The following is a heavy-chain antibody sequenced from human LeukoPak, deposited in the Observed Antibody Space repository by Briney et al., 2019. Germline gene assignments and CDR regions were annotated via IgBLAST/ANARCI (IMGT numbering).Heavy chain of an antibody. Sequence: PGGSLRLSCGGSGFTFSSYAMSWVRQAPGKGLEWVSAISGSGSNTHYADSVKGRFIISGDHSKDTLYLQMNSLTAADTAVYYCAKYPRPDWRYYYYYMDFWGKGTRVTVSS. CDR2: ISGSGSNT. J-gene: IGHJ6*03. CDR1: GFTFSSYA. D-gene: IGHD1-14*01. CDR3: AKYPRPDWRYYYYYMDF. V-gene: IGHV3-23*01.